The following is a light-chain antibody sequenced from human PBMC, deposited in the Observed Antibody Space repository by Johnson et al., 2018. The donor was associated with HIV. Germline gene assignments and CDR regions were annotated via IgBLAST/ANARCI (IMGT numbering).Light chain of an antibody. CDR2: ENN. J-gene: IGLJ1*01. CDR3: GTWDTSLNAYV. CDR1: SSNIGNNY. Sequence: QSVLTQPPSVSAAPGQKVTISCSGSSSNIGNNYVSWYQQLPGTAPKLLIYENNKRPSGIPDRFSGSKSGKSATLGITGLQTRDEADYYCGTWDTSLNAYVFGTGTKVTVL. V-gene: IGLV1-51*02.